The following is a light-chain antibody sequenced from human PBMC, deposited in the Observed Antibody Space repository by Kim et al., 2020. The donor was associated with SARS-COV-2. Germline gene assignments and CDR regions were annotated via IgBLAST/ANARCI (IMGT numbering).Light chain of an antibody. Sequence: EIVLAQSPGTLSLSPGERATLSCRASHSVDGTFIAWYQQKPGQAPRLLIYGASSRATDIPDRFTGGGSGTDFSLTITKLEPEDFAFYYCHQYRSSPYTFGQGTKLEI. J-gene: IGKJ2*01. V-gene: IGKV3-20*01. CDR2: GAS. CDR1: HSVDGTF. CDR3: HQYRSSPYT.